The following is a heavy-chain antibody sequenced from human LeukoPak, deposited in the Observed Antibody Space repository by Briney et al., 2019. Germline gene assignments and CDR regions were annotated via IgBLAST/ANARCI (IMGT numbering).Heavy chain of an antibody. Sequence: PSETLSLTCTVSGGSISSYYWSWIRQPPGKGLEWIGYIYYSGSTNYNPSLKSRVTISVDTSKNQFSLKLSPVTAADTAVYYCARVRGYYDSSGYLSFFDYWGQGTLVTVSS. CDR1: GGSISSYY. CDR3: ARVRGYYDSSGYLSFFDY. CDR2: IYYSGST. J-gene: IGHJ4*02. V-gene: IGHV4-59*01. D-gene: IGHD3-22*01.